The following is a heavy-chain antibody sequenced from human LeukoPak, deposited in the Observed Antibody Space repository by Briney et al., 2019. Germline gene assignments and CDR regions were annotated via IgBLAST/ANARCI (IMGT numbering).Heavy chain of an antibody. J-gene: IGHJ6*02. Sequence: ASVKVSCKASGGTFSSYAISWVRQAPGQGLEWMGRIIPILGIANYAQKFQGRVTITADKSTSTAYMELSSLRSEDTAVYYCARGDDGGGYYYYGMDVWGQGTTVTVSS. CDR1: GGTFSSYA. CDR3: ARGDDGGGYYYYGMDV. CDR2: IIPILGIA. V-gene: IGHV1-69*04. D-gene: IGHD5-24*01.